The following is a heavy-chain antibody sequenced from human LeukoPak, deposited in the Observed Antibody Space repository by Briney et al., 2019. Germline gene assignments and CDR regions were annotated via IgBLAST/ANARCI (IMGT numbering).Heavy chain of an antibody. Sequence: GSLRLSCEASEFILSSYAMSWVRQAPGKGLEWIGEINHSGSTHYSPSLKSRLSISVDPSKNQFSLKLSSVTAADTAVYYCARGGGYCTNNVCPPWFDPWGQGALVTVSS. CDR1: EFILSSYA. CDR3: ARGGGYCTNNVCPPWFDP. D-gene: IGHD2-8*01. J-gene: IGHJ5*02. CDR2: INHSGST. V-gene: IGHV4-34*01.